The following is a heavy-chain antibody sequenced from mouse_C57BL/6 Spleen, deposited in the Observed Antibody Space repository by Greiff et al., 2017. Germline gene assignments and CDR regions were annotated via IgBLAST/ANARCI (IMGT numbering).Heavy chain of an antibody. CDR3: ARNVRGYFDY. CDR2: ISSGSSTI. V-gene: IGHV5-17*01. Sequence: EVKLVESGGGLVKPGGSLKLSCAASGFTFSDYGMHWVRQAPEKGLEWVAYISSGSSTIYYADTVKGRFTISRDNAKNTLFLQMTCLRSEDTAMYYCARNVRGYFDYWGQGTTLTVSA. J-gene: IGHJ2*01. CDR1: GFTFSDYG.